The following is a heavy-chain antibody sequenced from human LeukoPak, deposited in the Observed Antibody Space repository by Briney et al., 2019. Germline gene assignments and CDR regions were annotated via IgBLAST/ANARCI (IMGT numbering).Heavy chain of an antibody. J-gene: IGHJ4*02. Sequence: SVKVSCKTSGGTFSNYGISWVRQAPGQGLEWMGGTIPILGTTNYAQKFQDRVTITTDESTSTAYMELNRLRSEDTAVYYCARDRYYDSRGNFYESGYWGQGTLVTVSS. CDR2: TIPILGTT. D-gene: IGHD3-22*01. V-gene: IGHV1-69*05. CDR1: GGTFSNYG. CDR3: ARDRYYDSRGNFYESGY.